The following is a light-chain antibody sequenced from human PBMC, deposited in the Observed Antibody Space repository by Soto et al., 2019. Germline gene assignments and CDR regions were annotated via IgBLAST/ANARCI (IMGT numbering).Light chain of an antibody. Sequence: DIPMTQSPSSLSASVGDRVTITCRASQSISSYLNWYQQKPGKAPKLLIYAASSLQSGVPSRFSDSGSGTDFTLTISSLQPEDFATYYCQQSYSTPWTFGQGTKVEIK. CDR3: QQSYSTPWT. CDR1: QSISSY. V-gene: IGKV1-39*01. CDR2: AAS. J-gene: IGKJ1*01.